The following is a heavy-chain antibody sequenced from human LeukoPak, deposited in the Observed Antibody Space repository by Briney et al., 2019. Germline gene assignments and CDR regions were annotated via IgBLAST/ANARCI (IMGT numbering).Heavy chain of an antibody. CDR3: ARDRWTSYYYDNGHAFDI. J-gene: IGHJ3*02. Sequence: SETLSLTCTVSGDSITSYYWGWIRQPPGKGLEWIGSIYYSGSTYYNPSLKSRVTISVDTSKNQFSLKLSSVTAADTAVYYCARDRWTSYYYDNGHAFDIWGQGTMVTVSS. CDR1: GDSITSYY. CDR2: IYYSGST. D-gene: IGHD3-22*01. V-gene: IGHV4-39*07.